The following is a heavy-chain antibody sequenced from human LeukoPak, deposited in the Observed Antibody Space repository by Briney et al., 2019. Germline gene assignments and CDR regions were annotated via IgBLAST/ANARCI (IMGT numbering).Heavy chain of an antibody. Sequence: GGSLRLSCAASGFTVSSNYMSWVRQAPGKGLEWVSVIYSGGSTYYADSVKGRFTISRDNSKNTLYLQMNSLRAEDTAVYYCARGTSGWSPAPFDYWGQGTLVTVSP. D-gene: IGHD6-19*01. V-gene: IGHV3-53*01. CDR3: ARGTSGWSPAPFDY. CDR2: IYSGGST. CDR1: GFTVSSNY. J-gene: IGHJ4*02.